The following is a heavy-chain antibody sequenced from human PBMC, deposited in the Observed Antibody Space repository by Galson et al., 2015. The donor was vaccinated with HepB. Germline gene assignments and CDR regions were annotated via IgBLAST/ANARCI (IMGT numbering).Heavy chain of an antibody. CDR1: GGSIGNYF. Sequence: ETLSLTCTVSGGSIGNYFWNWVRQSPGKGLGWIAYMYFSGSTNYNPSLKSRVTISLDTSKSQFSLQLTSVTAADTAVYYCARGTQLVWTHPYYYMDVWGRGTTVTVSS. CDR2: MYFSGST. D-gene: IGHD3-16*01. CDR3: ARGTQLVWTHPYYYMDV. V-gene: IGHV4-59*01. J-gene: IGHJ6*03.